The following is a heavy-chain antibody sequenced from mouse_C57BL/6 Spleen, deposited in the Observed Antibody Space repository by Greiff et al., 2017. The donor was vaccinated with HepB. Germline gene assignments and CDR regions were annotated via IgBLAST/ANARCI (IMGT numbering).Heavy chain of an antibody. V-gene: IGHV1-82*01. CDR3: ARVGSRDAMDY. D-gene: IGHD1-1*01. CDR1: GYALSSSW. Sequence: QVQLKQSGPELVKPGASVKISCKASGYALSSSWMNWVKQRPGKGLEWIGRIYPGDGDTNYNGKFKGKATLTADKSSSTAYMQLSSLTSEDSAVYFCARVGSRDAMDYWGQGTSVTVSS. J-gene: IGHJ4*01. CDR2: IYPGDGDT.